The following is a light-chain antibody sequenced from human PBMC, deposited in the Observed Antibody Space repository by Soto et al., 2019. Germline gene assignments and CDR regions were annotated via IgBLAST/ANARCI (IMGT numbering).Light chain of an antibody. V-gene: IGLV1-51*02. CDR1: SSNIGNND. Sequence: QSVLTQPPSVSVAPGQKVTISCSGSSSNIGNNDVSWYQQLPGTAPKLLIYENNKRPSGIPDRFSGSKSGTSATLGITGLQTGDEADYYCGTWDSSLSAEVFGTGTKLTVL. J-gene: IGLJ1*01. CDR3: GTWDSSLSAEV. CDR2: ENN.